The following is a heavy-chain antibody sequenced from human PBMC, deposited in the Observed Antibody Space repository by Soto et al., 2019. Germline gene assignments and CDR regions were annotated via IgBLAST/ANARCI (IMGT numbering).Heavy chain of an antibody. Sequence: SETLSLTCTVSGGSISSYYWSWIRQPPGKGLEWIGYIYYSGSTNYNPSLKSRVTISVDTSKNQFSLKLSSVTAADTAVYYCARVGNGSSSSWYGSTWGQGTLVTVSS. J-gene: IGHJ5*02. CDR3: ARVGNGSSSSWYGST. V-gene: IGHV4-59*01. CDR2: IYYSGST. CDR1: GGSISSYY. D-gene: IGHD6-13*01.